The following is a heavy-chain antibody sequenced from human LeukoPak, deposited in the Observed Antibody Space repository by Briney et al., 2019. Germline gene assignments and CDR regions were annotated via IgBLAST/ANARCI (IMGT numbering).Heavy chain of an antibody. J-gene: IGHJ4*02. Sequence: RPSETLSLTCTVSGYSISSGYYWGWIRQPPGKGLEWIGSIYHSGSTYYNPSLKSRVTISVDTSKMQFSLKLNSVTAADTAVYYCARYAADGRNLEYWGQGTLVTVSS. CDR3: ARYAADGRNLEY. CDR1: GYSISSGYY. V-gene: IGHV4-38-2*02. D-gene: IGHD6-13*01. CDR2: IYHSGST.